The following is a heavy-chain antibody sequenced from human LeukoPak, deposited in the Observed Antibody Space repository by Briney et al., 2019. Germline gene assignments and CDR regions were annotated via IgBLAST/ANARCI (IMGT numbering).Heavy chain of an antibody. D-gene: IGHD3-10*01. CDR1: GFTFATTW. CDR3: VIGGTYGSGR. J-gene: IGHJ4*02. V-gene: IGHV3-74*01. CDR2: INNDGSST. Sequence: GGSLRLSCAASGFTFATTWMHWVRQAPGKGLVWVSLINNDGSSTNYADSVKGRFTISRDNAKNTLYLQMKSLRAEDTAVYYCVIGGTYGSGRWGQGTLVTVSS.